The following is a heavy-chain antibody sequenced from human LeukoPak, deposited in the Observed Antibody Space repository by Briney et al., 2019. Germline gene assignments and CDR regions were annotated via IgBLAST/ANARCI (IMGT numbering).Heavy chain of an antibody. Sequence: ASVKLSCTASGYTFTSYDINWVRQATGQGLEWMGWMNPNSGNTVYGQEFQGRVTMTRNTSISTAYMELSSLRSEDTAVYYCARSGINDFDYWGQGTLVTVSS. CDR1: GYTFTSYD. J-gene: IGHJ4*02. CDR2: MNPNSGNT. D-gene: IGHD1-14*01. CDR3: ARSGINDFDY. V-gene: IGHV1-8*01.